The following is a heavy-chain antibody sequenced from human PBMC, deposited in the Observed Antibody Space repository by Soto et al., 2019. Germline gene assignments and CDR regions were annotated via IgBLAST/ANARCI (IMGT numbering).Heavy chain of an antibody. CDR3: ARDGYSGYEGSYYYYGMDV. CDR2: ISSSSSYI. CDR1: GFTFSSYS. D-gene: IGHD5-12*01. V-gene: IGHV3-21*01. J-gene: IGHJ6*02. Sequence: PGGSLRLSCAASGFTFSSYSMNWVRQAPGKGLEWVSSISSSSSYIYYADSVKGRFTISRDNAKNSLYLQMNSLRAEDTAVYYCARDGYSGYEGSYYYYGMDVWGQGTTVTVSS.